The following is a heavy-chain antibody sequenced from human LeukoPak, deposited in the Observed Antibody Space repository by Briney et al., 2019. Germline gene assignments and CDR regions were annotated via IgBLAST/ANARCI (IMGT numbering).Heavy chain of an antibody. CDR2: FDPEDGET. D-gene: IGHD3-10*01. J-gene: IGHJ5*02. CDR3: ATDMGYGSGSPLRSHNWFDP. CDR1: GNTLAELS. Sequence: ASVKVSCKVSGNTLAELSMHWVRQAPGKGLEWMGGFDPEDGETIYAQKFQGRVTMTEDTSTDTAYMELSSLRSEDTAVYYCATDMGYGSGSPLRSHNWFDPWGQGTLVTVSS. V-gene: IGHV1-24*01.